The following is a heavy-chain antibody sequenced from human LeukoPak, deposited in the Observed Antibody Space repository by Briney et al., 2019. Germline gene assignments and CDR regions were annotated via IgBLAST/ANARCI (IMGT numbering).Heavy chain of an antibody. CDR3: STAGFN. J-gene: IGHJ4*02. CDR2: IKSKPDGGTT. CDR1: GFSVSSNH. V-gene: IGHV3-15*01. Sequence: GGSLRLSCAASGFSVSSNHMSWVRQAPGKGLEWVGRIKSKPDGGTTDYAAPVKGRFTISRDDSQNTRYLQMSSLKSEDTALFYCSTAGFNWGQGTLVSVSS.